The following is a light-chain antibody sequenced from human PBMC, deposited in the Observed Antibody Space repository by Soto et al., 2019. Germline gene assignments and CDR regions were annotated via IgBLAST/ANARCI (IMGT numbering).Light chain of an antibody. CDR3: EKYSSCPQV. V-gene: IGKV3D-15*01. CDR1: ERVSSN. CDR2: GAY. J-gene: IGKJ1*01. Sequence: TQAGEPMALSAWERARLSLRASERVSSNLAWYQQKPGQAPRLIIHGAYHRATGITDGFSCSGSGIDFSVAIDSLESEDFAIHFREKYSSCPQVVGPGTKVEIK.